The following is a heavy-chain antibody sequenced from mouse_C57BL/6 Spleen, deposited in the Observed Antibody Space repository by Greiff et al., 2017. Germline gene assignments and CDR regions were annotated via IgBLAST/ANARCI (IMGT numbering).Heavy chain of an antibody. CDR1: GFNIKDDY. CDR2: IDPENGDT. CDR3: TTGGLLQEFFDY. J-gene: IGHJ2*01. D-gene: IGHD2-3*01. Sequence: EVQLQQSGAELVRPGASVKLSCTASGFNIKDDYMHWVKQRPEQGLEWIGWIDPENGDTEYASKFQGKATITADTSSNTAYLQLSSLTSEDTAVYYCTTGGLLQEFFDYWGQGTTRTVSS. V-gene: IGHV14-4*01.